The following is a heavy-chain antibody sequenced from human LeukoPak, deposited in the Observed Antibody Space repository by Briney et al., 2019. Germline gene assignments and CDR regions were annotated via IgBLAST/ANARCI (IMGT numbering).Heavy chain of an antibody. Sequence: GGSLRLSCAAPGFTFSSYGMHWVRQAPGKGLEWVAVISYDGSNKYYADSVKGRFTTSRDNSKNTLYLQMNSLRAEDTAVYYCASGGYSYVYPAHYWGQGTLDTASS. CDR3: ASGGYSYVYPAHY. CDR2: ISYDGSNK. CDR1: GFTFSSYG. J-gene: IGHJ4*02. V-gene: IGHV3-30*03. D-gene: IGHD5-18*01.